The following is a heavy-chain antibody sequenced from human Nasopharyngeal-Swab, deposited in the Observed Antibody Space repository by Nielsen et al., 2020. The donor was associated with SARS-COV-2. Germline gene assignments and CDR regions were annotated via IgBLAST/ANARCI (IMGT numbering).Heavy chain of an antibody. D-gene: IGHD6-19*01. V-gene: IGHV3-49*04. CDR2: IRSKAYGGTT. CDR3: TRVIRIAVAGTLYYYYYYYMDV. Sequence: GESLKISCTASGFTFGDYAMSWVRQAPGKGLEWVGFIRSKAYGGTTEYAASVKGRFTISRDDSKSIAYLQMNSLKTEDTAVYYCTRVIRIAVAGTLYYYYYYYMDVWGKGTTVTVS. J-gene: IGHJ6*03. CDR1: GFTFGDYA.